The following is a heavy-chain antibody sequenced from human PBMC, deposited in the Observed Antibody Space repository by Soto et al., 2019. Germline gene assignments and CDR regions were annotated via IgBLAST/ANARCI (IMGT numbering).Heavy chain of an antibody. D-gene: IGHD4-4*01. CDR2: IKHSGST. CDR1: GGSFSGYY. CDR3: ARGRGAETTFYYYFGMDV. J-gene: IGHJ6*02. V-gene: IGHV4-34*01. Sequence: QVQLQQWGAGLLRPSETLSLTCAVYGGSFSGYYWCWIRQPPGKGLEWIGEIKHSGSTNYNPALKSRPTLSVETSKKLFSLMLSSVPAADTAVYYCARGRGAETTFYYYFGMDVWGRGTTVTVSS.